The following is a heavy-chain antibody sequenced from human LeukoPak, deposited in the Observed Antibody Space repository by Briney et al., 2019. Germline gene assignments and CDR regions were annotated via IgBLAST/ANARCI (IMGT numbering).Heavy chain of an antibody. CDR3: ATGGYCSSTSCSIQFDY. V-gene: IGHV3-74*01. J-gene: IGHJ4*02. CDR2: INSDGSST. D-gene: IGHD2-2*01. CDR1: GFTFSSYW. Sequence: GGSLRLSCAASGFTFSSYWMHWVRHAPGKGLVWVSRINSDGSSTSYADSVKGRFTISRDNAKNTLYLQMNSLRAEDTAVYYCATGGYCSSTSCSIQFDYWGQGTLVTVSS.